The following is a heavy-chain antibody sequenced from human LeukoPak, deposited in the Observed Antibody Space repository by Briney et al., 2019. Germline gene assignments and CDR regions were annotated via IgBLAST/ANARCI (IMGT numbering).Heavy chain of an antibody. CDR2: INPNSGGT. CDR1: GYTFTGYY. D-gene: IGHD2-2*01. V-gene: IGHV1-2*02. CDR3: ARDPRRYCSSITCFGTYFDY. J-gene: IGHJ4*02. Sequence: GASVKVSCKASGYTFTGYYMHWVRQAPGQGLEWMGWINPNSGGTNYAQKLQGRVTMTTDTSTSTAYMELRSLRSDDTAVYYCARDPRRYCSSITCFGTYFDYWGQGTLVTVSS.